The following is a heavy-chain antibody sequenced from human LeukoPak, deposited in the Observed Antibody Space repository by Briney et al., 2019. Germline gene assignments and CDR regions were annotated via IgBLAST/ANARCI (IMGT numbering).Heavy chain of an antibody. CDR3: ARLEFAGTHYFDY. Sequence: GASVKVSCKASGYTFTSYGISWVRQAPGPGLEWMGWIRVYNGNTNYAQKLQGRVNMTTDTSTSTAYMDLRSLGSDDPAVYYCARLEFAGTHYFDYWGQGTLVTVSS. J-gene: IGHJ4*02. CDR1: GYTFTSYG. V-gene: IGHV1-18*01. CDR2: IRVYNGNT. D-gene: IGHD1-1*01.